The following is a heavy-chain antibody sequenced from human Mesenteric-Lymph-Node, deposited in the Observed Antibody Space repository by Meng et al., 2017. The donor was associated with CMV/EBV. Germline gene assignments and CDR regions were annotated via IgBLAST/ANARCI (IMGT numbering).Heavy chain of an antibody. CDR1: GFTFSSYP. Sequence: GESLKISCVASGFTFSSYPMNWVRQAPGEGLEWVSVIQRGGTSPDYADSVKGRFIISRDDSRNILYLQMNGLRAEDTAAYYCAKPKYDYDSFFFDSWGRGTLVTVSS. D-gene: IGHD3-22*01. CDR2: IQRGGTSP. V-gene: IGHV3-23*03. CDR3: AKPKYDYDSFFFDS. J-gene: IGHJ4*02.